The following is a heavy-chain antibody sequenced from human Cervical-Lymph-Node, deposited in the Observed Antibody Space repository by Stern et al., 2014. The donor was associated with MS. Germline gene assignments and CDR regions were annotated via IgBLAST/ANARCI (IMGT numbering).Heavy chain of an antibody. CDR3: VRGGAISHFDN. J-gene: IGHJ4*02. D-gene: IGHD3-16*01. Sequence: DQLVESGGGVVQPGRSLRLSCAASGFTFSTYGMHWVRQPPGKGLEWLAVVSYDGRHEFYADSVRGRFTISRDNSNNSLFLQMRSLRLEDTALYYCVRGGAISHFDNWGQGTLVTVSS. V-gene: IGHV3-30*06. CDR2: VSYDGRHE. CDR1: GFTFSTYG.